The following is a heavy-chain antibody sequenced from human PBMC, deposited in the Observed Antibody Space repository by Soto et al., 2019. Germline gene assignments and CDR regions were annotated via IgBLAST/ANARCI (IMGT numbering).Heavy chain of an antibody. CDR1: GYTFTSYD. CDR3: ARGLEYSYGSWYYGMDV. V-gene: IGHV1-8*01. CDR2: MNPNSGNT. J-gene: IGHJ6*02. D-gene: IGHD5-18*01. Sequence: SVKVSCKASGYTFTSYDINWVRQATGQGLEWMGWMNPNSGNTGYAQKFQGRVTMTRNTSISTAYMELSSLRSEDTAVYYCARGLEYSYGSWYYGMDVWGQGTTVTVSS.